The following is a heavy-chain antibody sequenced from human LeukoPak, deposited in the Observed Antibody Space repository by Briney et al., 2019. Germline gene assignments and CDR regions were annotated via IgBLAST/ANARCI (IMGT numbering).Heavy chain of an antibody. D-gene: IGHD3-10*01. CDR2: MNPNNGNT. CDR1: GYPFTNYD. Sequence: ASVKVSCKASGYPFTNYDINWVRQAAGQGLEWMGWMNPNNGNTGYAQKFQGRVTMTRDTSIGTAYMELGSLTSEDTAVYYCAKQGNFVGSGSYSGNWFDFWGQGNLVTVSS. J-gene: IGHJ5*01. CDR3: AKQGNFVGSGSYSGNWFDF. V-gene: IGHV1-8*01.